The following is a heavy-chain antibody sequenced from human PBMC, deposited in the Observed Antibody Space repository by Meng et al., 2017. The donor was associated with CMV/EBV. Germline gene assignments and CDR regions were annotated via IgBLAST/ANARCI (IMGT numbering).Heavy chain of an antibody. V-gene: IGHV4-39*07. J-gene: IGHJ4*02. D-gene: IGHD6-6*01. CDR2: IYYSGST. Sequence: QLQRHESSPGLVKPSETLSLTCTVSGGSISSSSYDWGWILQPPGKRLEWIGGIYYSGSTYYNPSLKSRVTISVDTSKNQFSLKLSSVTAADTAVYYCARERGYSSSRFDYCGQGTLVTVSS. CDR1: GGSISSSSYD. CDR3: ARERGYSSSRFDY.